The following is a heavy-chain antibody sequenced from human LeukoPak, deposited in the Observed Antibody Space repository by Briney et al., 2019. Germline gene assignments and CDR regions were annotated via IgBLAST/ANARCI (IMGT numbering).Heavy chain of an antibody. Sequence: GGSLRLSCAASGLTVSSNFMSWVRQAPGKGLEWVSVIYSGGDTYYADAVKGRFTISRDNSKNTLYLQMNSLRAEDTAVYYCVGPERIAAAGSRLDIWGQGTKVTVSS. V-gene: IGHV3-66*01. CDR2: IYSGGDT. CDR3: VGPERIAAAGSRLDI. J-gene: IGHJ3*02. CDR1: GLTVSSNF. D-gene: IGHD6-13*01.